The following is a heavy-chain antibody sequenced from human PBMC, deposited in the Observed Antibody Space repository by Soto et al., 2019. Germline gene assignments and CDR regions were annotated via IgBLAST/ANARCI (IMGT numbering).Heavy chain of an antibody. Sequence: ASVKVSCKASGYTFTAYAMHWVRQAPGQRLEWMGWINAGNGNTKYSQKFQGRVTITRDTSASTAYMELSSLRSEDTAVYYCARAEEVYADFDLWGQGTLVTVSS. CDR2: INAGNGNT. J-gene: IGHJ4*02. V-gene: IGHV1-3*01. CDR1: GYTFTAYA. D-gene: IGHD2-8*01. CDR3: ARAEEVYADFDL.